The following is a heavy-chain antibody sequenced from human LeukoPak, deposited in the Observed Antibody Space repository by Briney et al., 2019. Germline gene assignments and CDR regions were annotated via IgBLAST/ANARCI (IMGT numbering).Heavy chain of an antibody. CDR1: GFTVSSNY. CDR2: IYSGGST. CDR3: ARNIVGATSQVYYFDY. Sequence: GGSLRLSCVASGFTVSSNYMSWVRQAPGKGLGWVSVIYSGGSTYYADSVKGRFTISRDNAKNSLYLQMNSLRAEDTAVYYCARNIVGATSQVYYFDYWGQGTLVTVSS. V-gene: IGHV3-53*01. J-gene: IGHJ4*02. D-gene: IGHD1-26*01.